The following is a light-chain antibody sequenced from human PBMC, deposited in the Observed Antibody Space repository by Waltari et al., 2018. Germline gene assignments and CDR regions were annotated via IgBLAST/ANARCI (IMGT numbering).Light chain of an antibody. CDR1: QSVLYRSDNKNY. CDR3: QQYYSSPVT. CDR2: WAS. J-gene: IGKJ5*01. Sequence: DIVMTQSPDSLAVSLGERATINCNSRQSVLYRSDNKNYLGWYQQKPGLPPKLLIYWASTRESGVPDRFSGSGSGTDFTLTISSLQAEDVAVYYCQQYYSSPVTFGQGTRLGIK. V-gene: IGKV4-1*01.